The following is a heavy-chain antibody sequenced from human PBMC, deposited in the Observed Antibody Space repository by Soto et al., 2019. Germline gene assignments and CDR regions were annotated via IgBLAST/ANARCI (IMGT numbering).Heavy chain of an antibody. CDR1: GYTFTDYY. V-gene: IGHV1-2*02. Sequence: ASVKVSCKASGYTFTDYYMHWVRHAPGQGLEWMGWINPNSGGTNYAQKFQGRVTMTRDTSISTAYMELNRLRFDDTAVYYCARDQSPSSGWPGMDVWGQGTTVTVSS. CDR2: INPNSGGT. CDR3: ARDQSPSSGWPGMDV. J-gene: IGHJ6*02. D-gene: IGHD6-19*01.